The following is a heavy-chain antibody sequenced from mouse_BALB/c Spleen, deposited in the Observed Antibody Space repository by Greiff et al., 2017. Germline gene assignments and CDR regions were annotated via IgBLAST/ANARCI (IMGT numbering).Heavy chain of an antibody. D-gene: IGHD2-2*01. J-gene: IGHJ3*01. Sequence: EVQVVESGGGLVQPGGSRKLSCAASGFTFSSFGMHWVRQAPEKGLEWVAYISSGSSTIYYADTVKGRFTISRDNPKNTLFLQMTSLRSEDTAMYYCAREGLRAWFAYWGQGTLVTVSA. CDR2: ISSGSSTI. V-gene: IGHV5-17*02. CDR3: AREGLRAWFAY. CDR1: GFTFSSFG.